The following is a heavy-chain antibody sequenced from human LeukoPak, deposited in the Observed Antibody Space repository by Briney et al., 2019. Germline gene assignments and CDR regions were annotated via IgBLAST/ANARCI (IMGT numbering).Heavy chain of an antibody. CDR1: GGSISSSNW. CDR2: NYHSGST. CDR3: ARGNRYCSSTSCLNWFDP. Sequence: PSGTLSLTCAVSGGSISSSNWWSWVRQPPGKGLEWIGENYHSGSTNYNPSLKSRVTISVDKSKNQFSLKLSSVTAADTAVYYCARGNRYCSSTSCLNWFDPWGQGTLVTVSS. J-gene: IGHJ5*02. V-gene: IGHV4-4*02. D-gene: IGHD2-2*01.